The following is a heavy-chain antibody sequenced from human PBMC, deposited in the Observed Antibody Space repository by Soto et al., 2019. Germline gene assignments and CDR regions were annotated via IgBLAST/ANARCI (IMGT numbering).Heavy chain of an antibody. V-gene: IGHV1-18*01. CDR1: GYTFINYH. Sequence: QVQLVQSGGEVKKPGASVTVSCKASGYTFINYHITWVRQAPGQGLEWMAWINTYNGMTYYAQKFQGRVTMTRDTSTSTAYMELRNLGSDDTAVYFFAKSPRGEMATDWGQGTLVTVSS. J-gene: IGHJ4*02. CDR2: INTYNGMT. CDR3: AKSPRGEMATD. D-gene: IGHD5-12*01.